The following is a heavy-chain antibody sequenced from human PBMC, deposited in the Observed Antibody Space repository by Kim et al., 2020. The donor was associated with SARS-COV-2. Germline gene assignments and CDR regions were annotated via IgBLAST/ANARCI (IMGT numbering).Heavy chain of an antibody. V-gene: IGHV3-23*01. CDR1: GLTFSSYA. CDR2: LSGGGGLT. CDR3: AKGGAGYNWNDY. J-gene: IGHJ4*02. Sequence: GGSLRLSCAASGLTFSSYAMSWVRQAPGKGLEWVSGLSGGGGLTHYADSVKGRFTISRDNSKNTLYLQMNSLRVEDTAVYYCAKGGAGYNWNDYWGQGTLVTVSP. D-gene: IGHD1-20*01.